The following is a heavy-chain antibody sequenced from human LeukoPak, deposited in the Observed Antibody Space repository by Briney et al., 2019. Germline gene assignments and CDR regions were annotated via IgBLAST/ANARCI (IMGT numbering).Heavy chain of an antibody. V-gene: IGHV3-21*01. Sequence: GSLRLSCAASGFSFSDYSMNWVRQAPGEGLEWVSSFSSSGTYIYYADSVKGRFTISRDNAKNSLYLQMNSLRAEDTAVYYCARERAAGISSDYFDYWGQGVLVTVSS. CDR1: GFSFSDYS. J-gene: IGHJ4*02. CDR3: ARERAAGISSDYFDY. D-gene: IGHD3-22*01. CDR2: FSSSGTYI.